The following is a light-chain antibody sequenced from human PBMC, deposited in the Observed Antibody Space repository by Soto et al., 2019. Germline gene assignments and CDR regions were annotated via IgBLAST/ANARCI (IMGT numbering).Light chain of an antibody. CDR2: GAS. CDR1: QSVSSN. J-gene: IGKJ1*01. V-gene: IGKV3-15*01. CDR3: QQYNNWPPWT. Sequence: EIVMTQCPAPLSVSPGERATLSCRASQSVSSNLAWYQQKPGQAPRLLIYGASTMATGIPARFSGSGSGTEFTLTISSLQSEDFAVYYCQQYNNWPPWTCGQGTKVEIK.